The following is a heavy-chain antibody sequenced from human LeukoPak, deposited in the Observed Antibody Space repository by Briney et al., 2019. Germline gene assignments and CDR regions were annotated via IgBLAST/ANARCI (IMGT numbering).Heavy chain of an antibody. Sequence: GASVKVSCKASGGTFSSYAISWVRQAPGQGLEWMGGINPNSGGTNYAQKFQGRVTMTRDTSISTAYMELSRLRSDDTAVYYCARSVGDVDIVATIGGYYFDYWGQGTLVTVSS. CDR3: ARSVGDVDIVATIGGYYFDY. V-gene: IGHV1-2*02. CDR2: INPNSGGT. J-gene: IGHJ4*02. CDR1: GGTFSSYA. D-gene: IGHD5-12*01.